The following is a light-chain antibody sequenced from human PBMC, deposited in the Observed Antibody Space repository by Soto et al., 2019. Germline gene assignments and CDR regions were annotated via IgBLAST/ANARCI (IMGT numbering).Light chain of an antibody. CDR3: QQYYSYPRT. J-gene: IGKJ1*01. V-gene: IGKV1-8*01. Sequence: AMRMTQSPSSFSACTGDRVTITCRASQGISSYLAWYQQTPGKAPKLLIYAASTLQSGVPSRFSGSGSGTDFTLPISCLQSEDFATYYCQQYYSYPRTFGQGTKVEIK. CDR2: AAS. CDR1: QGISSY.